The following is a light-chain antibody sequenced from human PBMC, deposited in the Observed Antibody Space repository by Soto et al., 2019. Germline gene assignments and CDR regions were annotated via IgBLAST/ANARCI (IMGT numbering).Light chain of an antibody. Sequence: EVVMTQSPATLSVSPGERATLSCRASETVATNLAWYQQKPGQAPRLLISGASTRAAGISDRFRGSGSGTDFTLTISCLQSEDFATYYCQQYYSFPRTFGQGTKVDIK. V-gene: IGKV3-15*01. CDR1: ETVATN. J-gene: IGKJ1*01. CDR3: QQYYSFPRT. CDR2: GAS.